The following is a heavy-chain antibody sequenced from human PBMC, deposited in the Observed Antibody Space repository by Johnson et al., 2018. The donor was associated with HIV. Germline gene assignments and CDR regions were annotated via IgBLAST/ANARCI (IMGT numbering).Heavy chain of an antibody. CDR2: IYSGGST. J-gene: IGHJ3*02. CDR3: ARVRGLIAFDI. D-gene: IGHD3-22*01. Sequence: VQLVESVGGLIQPGGSLRLSCAASGFTVSSNYMSWVRQAPGKGLEWVSVIYSGGSTYYADSVKGRFTISRDNSKNTLHLQMNSLRAEDTAVYYCARVRGLIAFDIWGQGTMVTVSS. CDR1: GFTVSSNY. V-gene: IGHV3-53*01.